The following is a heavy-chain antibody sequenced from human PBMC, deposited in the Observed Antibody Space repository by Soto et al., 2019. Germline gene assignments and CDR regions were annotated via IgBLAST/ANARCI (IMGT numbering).Heavy chain of an antibody. CDR2: ISAYNGNT. Sequence: QVQLVQSGAEVKKPGASVKVSCKASGYTFTSYGISWVRQAPGQGLEWMGWISAYNGNTNYAQKLQGRVTMTTETTTSKAYMELRSLGSDDTAVYYCARDGGPRKGIVITMVSRTDAFDIWGQGTMVTVSS. V-gene: IGHV1-18*01. D-gene: IGHD3-10*01. J-gene: IGHJ3*02. CDR1: GYTFTSYG. CDR3: ARDGGPRKGIVITMVSRTDAFDI.